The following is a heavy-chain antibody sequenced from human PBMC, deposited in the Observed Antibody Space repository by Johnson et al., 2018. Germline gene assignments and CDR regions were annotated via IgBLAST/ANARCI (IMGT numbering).Heavy chain of an antibody. J-gene: IGHJ6*02. Sequence: VQLVESGGGVVQPGRSLRLSCAASGFTFSNYYMHWVRQATGKGLEWVSAIGTAGYTYYSGPVKGRFTIPREKAKNSCYLQMNSLRAGDTAVYYCARGPDGVNWGNYYGMDVWGQGTTVTVSS. CDR2: IGTAGYT. CDR1: GFTFSNYY. CDR3: ARGPDGVNWGNYYGMDV. D-gene: IGHD7-27*01. V-gene: IGHV3-13*01.